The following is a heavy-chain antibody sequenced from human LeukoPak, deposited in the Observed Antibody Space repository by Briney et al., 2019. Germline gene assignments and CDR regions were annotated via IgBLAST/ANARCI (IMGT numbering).Heavy chain of an antibody. J-gene: IGHJ6*03. D-gene: IGHD6-13*01. CDR1: GGSVTSDSFY. CDR2: LYYGETT. Sequence: SETLSLTCTVSGGSVTSDSFYWVWIRQPPGKGLEWIGSLYYGETTHYNPSLGSRVTISADTSKNHFSLRLSSVTAADTAVYYCARGQSSSWDYYYMDVWGKGTTVTVSS. CDR3: ARGQSSSWDYYYMDV. V-gene: IGHV4-39*07.